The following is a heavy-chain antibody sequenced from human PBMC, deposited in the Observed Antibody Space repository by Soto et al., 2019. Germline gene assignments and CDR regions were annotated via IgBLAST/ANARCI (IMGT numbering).Heavy chain of an antibody. CDR2: ISGSGGST. CDR1: GFTFSSYA. J-gene: IGHJ4*02. CDR3: ARSFWSGYYSKPSYVY. Sequence: GGSLRLSCAASGFTFSSYAMSWVRQAPGKGLEWVSAISGSGGSTYYADSVKGRFTISRDNSKNTLYLQMNSLRAEDTAVYYCARSFWSGYYSKPSYVYWGQGTLVTVSS. V-gene: IGHV3-23*01. D-gene: IGHD3-3*01.